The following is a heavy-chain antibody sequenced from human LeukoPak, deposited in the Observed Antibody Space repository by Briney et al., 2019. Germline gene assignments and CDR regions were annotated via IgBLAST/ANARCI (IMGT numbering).Heavy chain of an antibody. CDR1: GGSISSYY. CDR2: IYNSGST. CDR3: AREQFDSYGSYNWFDP. J-gene: IGHJ5*02. Sequence: SETLSLTCTVSGGSISSYYWSWIRQPPGKGLEWIGYIYNSGSTNYNPSLKSRVTISVDTSKHQFSLKLNSVTAADTAVYYCAREQFDSYGSYNWFDPWGQGTLVTVSS. D-gene: IGHD5-18*01. V-gene: IGHV4-59*01.